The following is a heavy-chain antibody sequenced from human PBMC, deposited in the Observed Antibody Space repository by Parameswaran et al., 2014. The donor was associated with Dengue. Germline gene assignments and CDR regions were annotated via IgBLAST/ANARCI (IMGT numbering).Heavy chain of an antibody. J-gene: IGHJ6*03. Sequence: PGKGLEWIGEINHSGSTNYNPSLKSRVTISVDTSKNQFSLRLSSVTAADTAVYYCARRTQDLSNYSNHYYYYYYMDVWGKGTTVTVSS. CDR2: INHSGST. CDR3: ARRTQDLSNYSNHYYYYYYMDV. V-gene: IGHV4-34*01. D-gene: IGHD4-11*01.